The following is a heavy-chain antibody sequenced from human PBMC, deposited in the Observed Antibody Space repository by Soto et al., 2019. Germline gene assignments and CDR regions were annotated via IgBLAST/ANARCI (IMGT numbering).Heavy chain of an antibody. V-gene: IGHV3-23*01. Sequence: PGGSLRLSCAASGFTFSSYAMSWVRQAPGKGLEWVSAISGGGGSTYYADSVKGRFTISRDNSKNTLYLQMNSLRAEDTAVYYCASHSSGFRPRGPFDPWGQGTLVTVSS. CDR2: ISGGGGST. CDR1: GFTFSSYA. CDR3: ASHSSGFRPRGPFDP. J-gene: IGHJ5*02. D-gene: IGHD2-15*01.